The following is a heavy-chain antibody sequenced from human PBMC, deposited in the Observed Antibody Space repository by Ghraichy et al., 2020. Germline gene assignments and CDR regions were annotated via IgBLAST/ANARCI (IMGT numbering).Heavy chain of an antibody. CDR1: GFTFASYA. Sequence: LSLTCAASGFTFASYAMSWVRQAPGKGLEWVSAISGSGGSTYYADSVKGRFTISRDNSKNTLYLQMNSLRAEDTAVYYCASDMTTVVECFFDYWGQGTLVTVSS. V-gene: IGHV3-23*01. D-gene: IGHD4-23*01. CDR2: ISGSGGST. CDR3: ASDMTTVVECFFDY. J-gene: IGHJ4*02.